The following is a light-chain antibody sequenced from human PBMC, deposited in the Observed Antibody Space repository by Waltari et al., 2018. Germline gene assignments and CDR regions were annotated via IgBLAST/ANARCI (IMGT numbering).Light chain of an antibody. Sequence: SYVVTQPPSVSVAPGQAAKITCAGNDIGSKTVQWYQQKPGRAPVVVVYDDSDRPSGIPDRFSGSNAGNTATLTISRVEAGDEADYYCQIWDGNSDRFVVFGGGTKLTVL. CDR1: DIGSKT. CDR3: QIWDGNSDRFVV. J-gene: IGLJ2*01. V-gene: IGLV3-21*02. CDR2: DDS.